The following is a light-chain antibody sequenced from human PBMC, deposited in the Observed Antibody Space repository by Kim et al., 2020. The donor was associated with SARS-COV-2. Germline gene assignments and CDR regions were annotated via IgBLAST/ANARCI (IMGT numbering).Light chain of an antibody. CDR1: QSVGSS. V-gene: IGKV1-5*03. CDR3: QQYNSYPEN. CDR2: KAS. Sequence: SASTGDRVTITCRASQSVGSSLARYQQRPGKAPKLLIYKASNLETGVPSRFSGSGSATQFTLTISSLQPDDSATYYCQQYNSYPENFGQGTKLEIK. J-gene: IGKJ2*01.